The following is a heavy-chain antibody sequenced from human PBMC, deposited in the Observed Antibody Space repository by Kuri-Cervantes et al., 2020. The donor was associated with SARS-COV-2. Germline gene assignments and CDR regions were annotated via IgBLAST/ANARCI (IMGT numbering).Heavy chain of an antibody. V-gene: IGHV1-46*01. J-gene: IGHJ2*01. CDR2: INPSGGST. D-gene: IGHD6-13*01. CDR3: ARGGAAAGTPTDWYFDL. Sequence: ASVKVSCKASGYTFTGYYMHWVRQAPGQGLEWMGIINPSGGSTSYAQKFQGRVTMTRDTSTSTVYMELSSLRSEDTAVYYCARGGAAAGTPTDWYFDLWGRGTLVTVSS. CDR1: GYTFTGYY.